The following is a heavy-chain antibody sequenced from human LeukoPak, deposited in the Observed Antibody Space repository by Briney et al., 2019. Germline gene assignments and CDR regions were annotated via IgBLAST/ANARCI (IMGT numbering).Heavy chain of an antibody. Sequence: PGRSLRLSCAASGFTFSSYAMHWVRQAPGKGLEWVTCISASSSFIYYADSVKGRITISRDNAKNSLYLQLNSLRAEDTAVYYCVRDFQEGDRLWFQEPNWGKIGIWGQGTMVTVSS. V-gene: IGHV3-21*01. CDR2: ISASSSFI. CDR3: VRDFQEGDRLWFQEPNWGKIGI. D-gene: IGHD7-27*01. J-gene: IGHJ3*02. CDR1: GFTFSSYA.